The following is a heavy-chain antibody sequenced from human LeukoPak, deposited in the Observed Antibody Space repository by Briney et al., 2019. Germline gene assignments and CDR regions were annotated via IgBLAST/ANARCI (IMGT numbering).Heavy chain of an antibody. Sequence: GGTLRLSCALSGFTLSQYWMSWVRQAPGKGLEWVADTKQDGSEIHYVDSVKGRFTISRDNAKNSLYLQMNSLRVEDTAVYYCARGSSGPAESYFDYWGQGSLVTVSS. V-gene: IGHV3-7*01. CDR2: TKQDGSEI. D-gene: IGHD6-25*01. CDR3: ARGSSGPAESYFDY. CDR1: GFTLSQYW. J-gene: IGHJ4*02.